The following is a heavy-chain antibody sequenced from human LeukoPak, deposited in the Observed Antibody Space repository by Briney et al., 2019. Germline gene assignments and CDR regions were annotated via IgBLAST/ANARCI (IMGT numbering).Heavy chain of an antibody. J-gene: IGHJ4*02. CDR2: MNPNSGNT. Sequence: GASVKVSCKASGYTFTSYDINWVRQATGQGLEWMGWMNPNSGNTGYAQKFQGRVTITRNTSISTAYMELSSLRSEDTAVYYCARGIGGVLRYFDWNERFDYWGQGTLVTVSS. V-gene: IGHV1-8*03. CDR1: GYTFTSYD. CDR3: ARGIGGVLRYFDWNERFDY. D-gene: IGHD3-9*01.